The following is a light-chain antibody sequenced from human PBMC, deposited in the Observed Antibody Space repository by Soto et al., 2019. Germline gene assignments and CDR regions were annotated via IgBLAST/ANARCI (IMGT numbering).Light chain of an antibody. Sequence: EIVLTQSPGTLSLSPGERATLSCRASQSVSGNYFSWYQQKPGQAPMLLISGASSRATGIPDRFSGSGSGTDFTLTISRLQPEDFAVYYCQQYGGSPLVTFGGGTKVEIK. CDR2: GAS. J-gene: IGKJ4*01. CDR3: QQYGGSPLVT. V-gene: IGKV3-20*01. CDR1: QSVSGNY.